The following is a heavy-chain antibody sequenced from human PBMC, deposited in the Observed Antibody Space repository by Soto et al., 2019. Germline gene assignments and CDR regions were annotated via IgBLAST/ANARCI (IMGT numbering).Heavy chain of an antibody. D-gene: IGHD2-15*01. J-gene: IGHJ5*02. CDR2: IYYSGST. CDR3: ARFIVVVAALNWFGP. Sequence: SETLSLTCTVSGGSISSGGYYWSWIRQHPGKGLEWIGYIYYSGSTYYNPSLKSRFIILVDTSKDQFSLKLSSVTAADTAVYYCARFIVVVAALNWFGPWGKGTLVTVS. CDR1: GGSISSGGYY. V-gene: IGHV4-31*03.